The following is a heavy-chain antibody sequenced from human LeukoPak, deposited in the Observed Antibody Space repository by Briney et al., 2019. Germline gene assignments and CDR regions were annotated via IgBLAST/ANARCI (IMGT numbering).Heavy chain of an antibody. CDR3: ARDMGYYYGMDV. CDR2: IIPIFGTA. D-gene: IGHD3-10*01. V-gene: IGHV1-69*13. CDR1: GGTFSSYA. J-gene: IGHJ6*02. Sequence: SVKVSCKASGGTFSSYAISWVRQAPGQGLEWMGGIIPIFGTANYAQKFQGRVTITADESTSTAYMELSSLRSEDTAVYYCARDMGYYYGMDVWGQGTTVTVSS.